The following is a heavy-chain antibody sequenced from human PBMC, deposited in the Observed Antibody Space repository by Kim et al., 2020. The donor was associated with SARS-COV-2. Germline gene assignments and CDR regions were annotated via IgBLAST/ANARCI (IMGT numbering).Heavy chain of an antibody. V-gene: IGHV3-53*01. Sequence: GGSLRLSCAVSGFSVSGNYMSWVRQAPGKGLEWVSVFYNGDGTFYADSVKGRFTISRDKSMNTLYLQMNNVRAGDTAVYYCATRDGYNYYYFDHWGQGTLVTVSS. J-gene: IGHJ4*02. CDR2: FYNGDGT. D-gene: IGHD5-12*01. CDR1: GFSVSGNY. CDR3: ATRDGYNYYYFDH.